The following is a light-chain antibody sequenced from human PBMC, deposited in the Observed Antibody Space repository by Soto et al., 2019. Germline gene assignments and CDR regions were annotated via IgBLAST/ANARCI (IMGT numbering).Light chain of an antibody. CDR2: ATS. CDR3: HQYGSAPRT. J-gene: IGKJ2*01. CDR1: QSVSSNS. V-gene: IGKV3-20*01. Sequence: EIVLTQSPGTLSLSPGERATLSCRASQSVSSNSLGWYQQKPGQAPRLLIYATSSRATGILDRFSGSGSGTDFTLTISSLESEDFAVYYCHQYGSAPRTFGQGTKLEIK.